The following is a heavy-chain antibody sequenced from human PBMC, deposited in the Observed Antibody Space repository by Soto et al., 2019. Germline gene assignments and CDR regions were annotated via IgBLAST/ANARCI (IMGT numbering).Heavy chain of an antibody. CDR2: INPNSGGT. CDR3: ARGFSSAHHPKLIAAAGRRERTWDWFDP. J-gene: IGHJ5*02. V-gene: IGHV1-2*04. D-gene: IGHD6-13*01. CDR1: GYTFTGYY. Sequence: ASVKVSCKASGYTFTGYYMHWVRQAPGQGLEWMGWINPNSGGTNYAQKFQGWVTMTRDTSISTAYMELSRLRSDDTAVYYCARGFSSAHHPKLIAAAGRRERTWDWFDPWGQGTLVTVSS.